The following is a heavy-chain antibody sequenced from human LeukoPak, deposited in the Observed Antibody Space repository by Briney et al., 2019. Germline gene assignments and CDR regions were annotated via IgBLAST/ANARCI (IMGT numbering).Heavy chain of an antibody. D-gene: IGHD6-6*01. CDR2: TWYDGSNK. Sequence: GGSLRLSCAASGFTFSNFGMHWVRQAPDKGLEWVAATWYDGSNKYYADSVKGRFTISRDNSKNTLYLQMNSLRAEDTAVYYCAKAPGQLVPPGAYYYYYMDVWGKGTTVTVSS. CDR1: GFTFSNFG. V-gene: IGHV3-30*02. CDR3: AKAPGQLVPPGAYYYYYMDV. J-gene: IGHJ6*03.